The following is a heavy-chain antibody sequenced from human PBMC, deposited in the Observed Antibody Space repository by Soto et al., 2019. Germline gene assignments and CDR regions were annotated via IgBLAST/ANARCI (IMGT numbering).Heavy chain of an antibody. J-gene: IGHJ6*02. V-gene: IGHV3-23*01. CDR3: AKGVLSFHYGMEV. Sequence: GGSLRLSCAPSGFTFNTYPMTWVRQAPGKGLEWVSSISSTAGRTSSYAASVKGRFAISRDFSDNTVYLQMNNLRVDDTAVYFCAKGVLSFHYGMEVWGQGTTVTVSS. CDR1: GFTFNTYP. D-gene: IGHD3-10*01. CDR2: ISSTAGRTS.